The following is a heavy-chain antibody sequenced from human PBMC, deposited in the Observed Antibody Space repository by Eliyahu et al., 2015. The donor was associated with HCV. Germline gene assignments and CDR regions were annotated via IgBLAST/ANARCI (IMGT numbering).Heavy chain of an antibody. D-gene: IGHD5-24*01. V-gene: IGHV3-7*01. Sequence: EVQVVESGGGLVQPGGSLRXSCAASGFTFSRXWMTWVRQAPGKGLEWVANINQDESQKYYVGSVKGRFTISRDNAKNSLYLQMNSLRAEDTAVYYCAREGWRGYSDYWGQGTLVTVSS. CDR3: AREGWRGYSDY. CDR2: INQDESQK. J-gene: IGHJ4*02. CDR1: GFTFSRXW.